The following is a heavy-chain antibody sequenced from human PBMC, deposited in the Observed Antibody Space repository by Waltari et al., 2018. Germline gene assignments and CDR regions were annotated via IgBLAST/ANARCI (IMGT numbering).Heavy chain of an antibody. J-gene: IGHJ4*02. D-gene: IGHD2-15*01. Sequence: QVQPQESGAGLVKPSETLSLTCTGFDYSISRDYYWGWIRQPPGKGLEWMGTILQDGRPYYTPSLKRRVTTSVDTTKNHVSLILSSVTAADTAVYYCASRVTATNYYFDNWGQGTLVTVSS. CDR3: ASRVTATNYYFDN. V-gene: IGHV4-38-2*02. CDR1: DYSISRDYY. CDR2: ILQDGRP.